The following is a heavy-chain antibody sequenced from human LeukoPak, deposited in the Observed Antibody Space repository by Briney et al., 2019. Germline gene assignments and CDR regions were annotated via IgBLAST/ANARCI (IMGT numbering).Heavy chain of an antibody. CDR1: GGSISSYY. CDR2: IYYSGST. CDR3: ATSSTSSVRYNWFDP. J-gene: IGHJ5*02. V-gene: IGHV4-59*08. Sequence: SETLSLTCTVSGGSISSYYWSWIRQPPGKGLEWIGYIYYSGSTNYNPSLKSRVTISVDTSKNQFSLKLSSVTAADTAVYYCATSSTSSVRYNWFDPWGQGTLVTVSS. D-gene: IGHD2-2*01.